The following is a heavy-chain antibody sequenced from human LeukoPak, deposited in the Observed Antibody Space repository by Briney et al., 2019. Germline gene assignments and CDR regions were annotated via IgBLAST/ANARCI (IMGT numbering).Heavy chain of an antibody. Sequence: SETLSLTCTVSGGSISSGSYYWSWIRQPAGKGLEWIGRIYTSGRTNFNPSPKTRVTISVDTSKNQFSLKLSSVTAADTAVYYCARDLSDIAVAGIFDYWGQGTLVTVSS. V-gene: IGHV4-61*02. CDR3: ARDLSDIAVAGIFDY. CDR2: IYTSGRT. J-gene: IGHJ4*02. D-gene: IGHD6-19*01. CDR1: GGSISSGSYY.